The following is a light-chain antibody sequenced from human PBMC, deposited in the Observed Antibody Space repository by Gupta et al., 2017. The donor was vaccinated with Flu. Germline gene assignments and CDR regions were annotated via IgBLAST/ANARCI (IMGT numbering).Light chain of an antibody. CDR2: AAS. CDR3: QQYFRYPFT. J-gene: IGKJ4*01. CDR1: QNVHSY. Sequence: AIRITQSASSISASKGDRVTITCRASQNVHSYLAWYQQKPGKAPKLLIYAASTLQSGVPSTFTGSGSGTDFTLTVSLLQAEDFATYYCQQYFRYPFTFGGGTEVDIK. V-gene: IGKV1-8*01.